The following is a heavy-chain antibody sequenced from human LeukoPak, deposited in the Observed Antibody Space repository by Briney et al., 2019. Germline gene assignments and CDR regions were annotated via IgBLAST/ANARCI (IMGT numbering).Heavy chain of an antibody. CDR3: ARSQSQSGSYRYYFTY. D-gene: IGHD1-26*01. V-gene: IGHV4-61*08. CDR2: MYYSGNS. J-gene: IGHJ4*02. Sequence: SETLSLTCSVSGVSVGGAGYYWTWIRQPPGKGLEWIGYMYYSGNSNYNPFPKSRVTMSLDPSKNRFSLKLSSVTAADTAVYYCARSQSQSGSYRYYFTYWGQGTLVTVSS. CDR1: GVSVGGAGYY.